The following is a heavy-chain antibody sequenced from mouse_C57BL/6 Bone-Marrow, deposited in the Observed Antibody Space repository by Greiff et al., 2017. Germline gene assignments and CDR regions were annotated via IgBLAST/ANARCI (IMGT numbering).Heavy chain of an antibody. V-gene: IGHV5-15*01. D-gene: IGHD2-5*01. Sequence: EVQLVESGGGLVQPGGSLKLSCEASGFTFSDYGMAWVRQAPRKGPEWVAFISNLAYSIYYADTVTGRFTISRENAKNTLYLEMSSLRSEDTAMYYCARHAYYSNYGFAYWGQGTLVTVSA. CDR2: ISNLAYSI. J-gene: IGHJ3*01. CDR1: GFTFSDYG. CDR3: ARHAYYSNYGFAY.